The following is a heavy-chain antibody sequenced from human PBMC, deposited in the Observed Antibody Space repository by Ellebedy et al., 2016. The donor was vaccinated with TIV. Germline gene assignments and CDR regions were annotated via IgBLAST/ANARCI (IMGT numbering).Heavy chain of an antibody. D-gene: IGHD4-23*01. V-gene: IGHV3-23*01. CDR2: ISGSGDNT. J-gene: IGHJ3*02. Sequence: GESLKISCAASGLTFSSHAMSWVRQAPGKGLEWVSSISGSGDNTYYADSVKGRFTISSDNSKNTLSLHMNSLRAENTAVYYCARDPVGVGPAFDIWGQGTMVTVSS. CDR1: GLTFSSHA. CDR3: ARDPVGVGPAFDI.